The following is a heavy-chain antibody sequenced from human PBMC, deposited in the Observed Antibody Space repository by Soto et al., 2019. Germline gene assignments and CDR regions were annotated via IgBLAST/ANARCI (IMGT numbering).Heavy chain of an antibody. CDR2: VYYSGST. J-gene: IGHJ4*02. CDR3: ARHGKWELLLSY. D-gene: IGHD1-26*01. V-gene: IGHV4-39*01. Sequence: SETLSPTCTCSGGSGSSSRYYWGWVRQPPGKGLEWIGSVYYSGSTYYNPSLESRVTISVDKSKNQFSLKLMSLSAADTAVYYCARHGKWELLLSYWGQGTLVTVSS. CDR1: GGSGSSSRYY.